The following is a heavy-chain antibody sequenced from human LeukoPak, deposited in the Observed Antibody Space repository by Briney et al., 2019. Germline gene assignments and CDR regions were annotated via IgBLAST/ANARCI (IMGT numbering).Heavy chain of an antibody. D-gene: IGHD4-23*01. Sequence: SETLSLTCTVSGGSISSYYWSWIRQPAGKGLEWIGRVYTSGSPNYNPSLESRVTMSVDTSKNQFSLNLSSVTAADAAVYYCARGGYGASSGFDYWGQGTLVTVSS. CDR2: VYTSGSP. J-gene: IGHJ4*02. CDR3: ARGGYGASSGFDY. CDR1: GGSISSYY. V-gene: IGHV4-4*07.